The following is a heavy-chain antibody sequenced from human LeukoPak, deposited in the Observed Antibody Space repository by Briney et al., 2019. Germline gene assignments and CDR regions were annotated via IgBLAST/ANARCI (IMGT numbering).Heavy chain of an antibody. D-gene: IGHD6-13*01. V-gene: IGHV3-23*01. CDR3: AKDSIAAAGTYFDY. CDR2: ISGSGGGT. Sequence: PGGSLRLSCAASGFTFSSYAMSWVRQAPGKGLEWVSGISGSGGGTYYADSVKGRFTISRDNSKNTLSLQMNSLRAEDTAVYYCAKDSIAAAGTYFDYWGQGTLVTVSS. J-gene: IGHJ4*02. CDR1: GFTFSSYA.